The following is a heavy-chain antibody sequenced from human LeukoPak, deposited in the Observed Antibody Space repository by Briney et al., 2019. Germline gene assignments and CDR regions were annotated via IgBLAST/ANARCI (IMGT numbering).Heavy chain of an antibody. Sequence: PGGSLRLSCSASRFTFSSYGMHWVRQAPGKGLEWVAVISYDGSKEYYADSVKGRFTISRDTSKNTLYLQMNSLSSEDTAVYYCARDGVTKYYYYGMDVWGKGTTVTVSS. CDR1: RFTFSSYG. CDR3: ARDGVTKYYYYGMDV. CDR2: ISYDGSKE. J-gene: IGHJ6*04. V-gene: IGHV3-30*04. D-gene: IGHD4-23*01.